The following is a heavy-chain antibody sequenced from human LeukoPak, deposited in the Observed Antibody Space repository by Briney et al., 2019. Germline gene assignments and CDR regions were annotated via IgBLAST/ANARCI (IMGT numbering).Heavy chain of an antibody. Sequence: ASVKVSCKASGYTFTSYGISWVRQAHGQGLEWMGWISAYNGNTNYAQKLQGRVTMTTDTSTSTAYMELRSLRSGDTAVYYCARGGFSGEWFSDLDYWGQGTLVTVSS. CDR2: ISAYNGNT. D-gene: IGHD3-3*01. CDR3: ARGGFSGEWFSDLDY. J-gene: IGHJ4*02. CDR1: GYTFTSYG. V-gene: IGHV1-18*01.